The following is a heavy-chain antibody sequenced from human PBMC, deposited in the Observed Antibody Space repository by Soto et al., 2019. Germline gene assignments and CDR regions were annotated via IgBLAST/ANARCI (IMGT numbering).Heavy chain of an antibody. V-gene: IGHV1-46*03. D-gene: IGHD3-3*01. J-gene: IGHJ6*03. CDR3: ARGVYYDFWSGEPLENYYYYYMDV. CDR1: GYTFTSYY. CDR2: INPSGGST. Sequence: ASVKVSCKASGYTFTSYYMHWVRQAPGQGLEWMGIINPSGGSTSYAQKFQGRVTMTRDTSTSTVYMELSSLRSEDTAVYYCARGVYYDFWSGEPLENYYYYYMDVWGKGTTVTVSS.